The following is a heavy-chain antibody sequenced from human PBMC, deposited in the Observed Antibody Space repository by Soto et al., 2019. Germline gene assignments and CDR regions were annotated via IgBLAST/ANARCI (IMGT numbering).Heavy chain of an antibody. V-gene: IGHV1-69*01. Sequence: QVQLVQSGAEVKKPGSSVKVSCKAPGGTFSSYAISWVRQAPGQGLEWMGGIIPIFGTANYAQKFQGRVTITADESTSTGYMELSSLRSEDTAVYYCARSKCGSSSLDIYYYYYYGMDVWGQGTTVTVSS. J-gene: IGHJ6*02. CDR2: IIPIFGTA. CDR3: ARSKCGSSSLDIYYYYYYGMDV. CDR1: GGTFSSYA. D-gene: IGHD2-2*01.